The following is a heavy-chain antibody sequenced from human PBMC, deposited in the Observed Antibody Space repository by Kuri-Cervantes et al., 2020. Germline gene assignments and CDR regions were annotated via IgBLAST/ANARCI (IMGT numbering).Heavy chain of an antibody. V-gene: IGHV4-61*08. CDR1: GGSISSGGYY. CDR3: AREIDYGDYGWFDS. J-gene: IGHJ5*01. Sequence: GSLRLSCTVSGGSISSGGYYWSWIRQPPGKGLEWIGYIYYSGSTNYNPSLKSRVTISVDTSKNQFSLKLSSVTAADTAVYYCAREIDYGDYGWFDSWGQGTLVTVSS. CDR2: IYYSGST. D-gene: IGHD4-17*01.